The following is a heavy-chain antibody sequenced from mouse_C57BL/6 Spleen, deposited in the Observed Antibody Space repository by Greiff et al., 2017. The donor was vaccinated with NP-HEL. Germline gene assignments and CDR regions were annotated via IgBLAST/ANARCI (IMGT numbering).Heavy chain of an antibody. CDR1: GYSITSGYY. Sequence: DVKLVESGPGLVKPSQSLSLTCSVTGYSITSGYYWNWIRQFPGNKLEWMGYISYDGSNNYNPSLKNRISITRDTSKNQFFLKLNSVTTEDTATYYCARGGTYYSNYYYAMDYWGQGTSVTVSS. J-gene: IGHJ4*01. CDR2: ISYDGSN. CDR3: ARGGTYYSNYYYAMDY. D-gene: IGHD2-5*01. V-gene: IGHV3-6*01.